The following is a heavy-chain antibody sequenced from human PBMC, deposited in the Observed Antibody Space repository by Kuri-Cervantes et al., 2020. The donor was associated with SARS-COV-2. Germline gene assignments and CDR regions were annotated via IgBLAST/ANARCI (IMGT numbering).Heavy chain of an antibody. CDR1: GYTFTGYF. D-gene: IGHD3/OR15-3a*01. CDR3: ARVDWATPRGPFDM. CDR2: ISPNSGGT. J-gene: IGHJ3*02. V-gene: IGHV1-2*02. Sequence: ASVKVSCKASGYTFTGYFVHWVRQAPGQGLEWMGWISPNSGGTNYAWKFQGRVTMSRDTSTSTASTELSRLTSDDTAIYYCARVDWATPRGPFDMWGQGTLVTVSS.